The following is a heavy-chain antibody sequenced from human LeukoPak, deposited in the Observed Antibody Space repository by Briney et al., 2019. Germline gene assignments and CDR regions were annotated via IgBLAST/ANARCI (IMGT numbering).Heavy chain of an antibody. V-gene: IGHV1-18*01. CDR3: AREVIGYYDSSGYLNY. CDR1: GYTFTSYG. CDR2: ISAYNGNT. J-gene: IGHJ4*02. Sequence: SVKVSCKASGYTFTSYGITWVRQAPGQGLEWMGWISAYNGNTNYAQKFQGRITMTTDTSTSTAYMELRSLRSDDTAVYYCAREVIGYYDSSGYLNYWGQGTLVTVSS. D-gene: IGHD3-22*01.